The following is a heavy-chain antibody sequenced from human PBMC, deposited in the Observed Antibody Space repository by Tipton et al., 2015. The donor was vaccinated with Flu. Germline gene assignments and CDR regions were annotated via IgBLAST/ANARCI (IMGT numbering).Heavy chain of an antibody. CDR3: ARAGPIRYSSSSPFDH. CDR2: IHRTGNT. Sequence: TLSLTCSVSGDSIGSPYYWGWIRQPPGQGLEWIGNIHRTGNTYYNPSLKSRVTISVATSKNQFSLNLTSVTAADTGVYYCARAGPIRYSSSSPFDHWDQGTLVTVSS. V-gene: IGHV4-38-2*02. J-gene: IGHJ4*02. D-gene: IGHD6-6*01. CDR1: GDSIGSPYY.